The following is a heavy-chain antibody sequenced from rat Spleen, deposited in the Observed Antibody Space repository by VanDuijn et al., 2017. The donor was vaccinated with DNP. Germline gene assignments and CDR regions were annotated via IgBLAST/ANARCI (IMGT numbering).Heavy chain of an antibody. D-gene: IGHD1-11*01. CDR2: ISYSGST. Sequence: EVQLQESGPGLVKPSQSLSLTCSVTAYSITTNYWGWIRKFPGNKMEWVGHISYSGSTSYNPSLKSRISITRDTSKNQFFLHLNSVTTEDTATYYGARLHYGLDYWGQGVMVTVSS. CDR3: ARLHYGLDY. J-gene: IGHJ2*01. CDR1: AYSITTNY. V-gene: IGHV3-1*01.